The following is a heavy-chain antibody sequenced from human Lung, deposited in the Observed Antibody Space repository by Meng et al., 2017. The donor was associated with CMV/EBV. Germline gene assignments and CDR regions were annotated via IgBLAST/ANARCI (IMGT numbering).Heavy chain of an antibody. D-gene: IGHD3-10*01. Sequence: QVRLRESGPDLVKPSETLSLTCAVSGDSCTNLSWWAWVRQPPGKGLEWIGEIHHRGSSAYNPSLKGRVSMSIDKSKNQFSLKLTSVTAADTAVYHCLRRSGGSVWGQGTLVTVSS. J-gene: IGHJ1*01. V-gene: IGHV4-4*02. CDR2: IHHRGSS. CDR3: LRRSGGSV. CDR1: GDSCTNLSW.